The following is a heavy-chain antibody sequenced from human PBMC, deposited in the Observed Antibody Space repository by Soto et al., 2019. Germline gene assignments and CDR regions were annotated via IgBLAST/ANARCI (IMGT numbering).Heavy chain of an antibody. Sequence: GGSLRLSCAASGVTFSNAWMSWVRQAPGKGLEWVGRIKGEADGGTTDYAAPVKGRITISRDHSKDTLYLQMNSLKTEDTAVYYCTTGLSNGYYNFDYWGQGT. D-gene: IGHD3-22*01. CDR3: TTGLSNGYYNFDY. V-gene: IGHV3-15*01. J-gene: IGHJ4*02. CDR2: IKGEADGGTT. CDR1: GVTFSNAW.